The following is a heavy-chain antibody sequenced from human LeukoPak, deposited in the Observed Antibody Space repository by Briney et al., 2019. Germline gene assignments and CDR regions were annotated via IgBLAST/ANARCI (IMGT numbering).Heavy chain of an antibody. CDR3: ARVLGSGYSDY. J-gene: IGHJ4*02. CDR1: GGSISSYY. V-gene: IGHV4-59*01. CDR2: IYSSGST. Sequence: PSETLSLTCTVSGGSISSYYWSWIRQPPGKELEWLGYIYSSGSTNYNPSLKSRVTVSVDTSKKQFSLKLSSVTAADTVVYYCARVLGSGYSDYWGQGTLVTVSS. D-gene: IGHD2-15*01.